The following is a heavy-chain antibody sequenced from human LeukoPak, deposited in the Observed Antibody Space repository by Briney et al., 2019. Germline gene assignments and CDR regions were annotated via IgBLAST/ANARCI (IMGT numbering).Heavy chain of an antibody. CDR3: ARSTDYYDSSGYYFDYFDY. V-gene: IGHV4-59*02. D-gene: IGHD3-22*01. CDR1: GGSVSDYY. J-gene: IGHJ4*02. Sequence: SETLSLTCTVSGGSVSDYYWSWIRQSPGKGLEWIGYIYYTGSTSYNPSLRSRVTMSADTSKNQFSLKLSSVTAADTAVYYCARSTDYYDSSGYYFDYFDYWGQGTLVTVSS. CDR2: IYYTGST.